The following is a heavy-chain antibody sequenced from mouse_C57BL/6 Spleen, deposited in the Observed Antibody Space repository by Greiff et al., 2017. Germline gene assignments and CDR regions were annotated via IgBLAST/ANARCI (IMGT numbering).Heavy chain of an antibody. Sequence: VQLQQSGPELVKPGASVKISCKASGYSFTGYYMNWVKQSPEKSLEWIGEINPSTGGTTYNQKFKAQATLTVDKSSSTAYMQLKSLTSEDSAVYYCARRTFDYDYAMDYWGQGTSVTVSS. J-gene: IGHJ4*01. V-gene: IGHV1-42*01. CDR3: ARRTFDYDYAMDY. D-gene: IGHD2-4*01. CDR2: INPSTGGT. CDR1: GYSFTGYY.